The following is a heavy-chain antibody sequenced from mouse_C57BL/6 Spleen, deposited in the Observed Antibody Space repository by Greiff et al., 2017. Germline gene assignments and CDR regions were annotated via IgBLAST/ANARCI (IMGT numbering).Heavy chain of an antibody. J-gene: IGHJ1*03. Sequence: QVQLQQSGAELMKPGASVKLSCKATGYTFTGYWIEWVKQRPGHGLEWIGEILPGSGSTNYNEKFKGKATFTADTSSNTAYMQLSSLTTEDSAIYYCARTRFITTVVAPYFDVWGTGTTVTVSS. CDR3: ARTRFITTVVAPYFDV. D-gene: IGHD1-1*01. V-gene: IGHV1-9*01. CDR1: GYTFTGYW. CDR2: ILPGSGST.